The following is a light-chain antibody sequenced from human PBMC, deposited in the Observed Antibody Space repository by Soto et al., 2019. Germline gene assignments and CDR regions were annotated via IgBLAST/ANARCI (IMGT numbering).Light chain of an antibody. CDR1: QSVSSSF. J-gene: IGKJ1*01. Sequence: EIVLTQSPGTLSLSPGERATLSCRASQSVSSSFLAWYQQKPGQAPRLLIYGASSRATGIPDRFSGSGSGTDFTPIISRLEAEDFSVYYCQQYGSSPRTFGQGTKVVIK. V-gene: IGKV3-20*01. CDR3: QQYGSSPRT. CDR2: GAS.